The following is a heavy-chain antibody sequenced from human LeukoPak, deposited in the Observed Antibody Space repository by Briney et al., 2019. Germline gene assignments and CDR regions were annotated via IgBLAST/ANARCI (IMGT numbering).Heavy chain of an antibody. CDR1: GYSFTSYW. Sequence: GESLKISLKGSGYSFTSYWIGWVRQMPGKGLEWMGIIYPGDSDTRYSPSFQGQVTISADKSISTAYLHWSSLKASDTAMYYCAREGEYYYDSSGYYYFDYWGQGTLVTVSS. CDR2: IYPGDSDT. V-gene: IGHV5-51*01. D-gene: IGHD3-22*01. J-gene: IGHJ4*02. CDR3: AREGEYYYDSSGYYYFDY.